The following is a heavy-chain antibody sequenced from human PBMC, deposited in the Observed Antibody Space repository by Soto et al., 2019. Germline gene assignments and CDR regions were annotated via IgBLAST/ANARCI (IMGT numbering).Heavy chain of an antibody. CDR1: GFTFSSYS. V-gene: IGHV3-48*02. D-gene: IGHD3-16*01. CDR2: ISSSSSTI. Sequence: EVQLVESGGGLVQPGGSLRLSCAASGFTFSSYSMNWVRQAPGKGLEWVSYISSSSSTIYYADSVKGRLTISRHNAQNTLYTQMNTLRDEDTTVYYCARDATLHLRYYDDMHDCGKWTTLTLSS. J-gene: IGHJ6*03. CDR3: ARDATLHLRYYDDMHD.